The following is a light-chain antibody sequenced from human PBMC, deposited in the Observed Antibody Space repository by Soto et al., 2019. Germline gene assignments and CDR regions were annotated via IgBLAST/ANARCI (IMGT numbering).Light chain of an antibody. J-gene: IGLJ2*01. CDR1: SSDVGGYNY. CDR2: EVY. CDR3: SSYAASDSFVV. V-gene: IGLV2-8*01. Sequence: QSALTQPPSASGPPGQSVTISCTGTSSDVGGYNYVSWYQHHPDKAPKLIIYEVYKRPSGVPDRFSGSKSGNTASLTVYGLQAEDEAEYYCSSYAASDSFVVFGGGTKLTVL.